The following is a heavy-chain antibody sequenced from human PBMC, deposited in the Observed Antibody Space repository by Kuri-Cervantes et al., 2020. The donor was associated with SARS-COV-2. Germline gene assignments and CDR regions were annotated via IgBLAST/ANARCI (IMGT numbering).Heavy chain of an antibody. Sequence: GGSLRLSCTASGFTFSNYAMSWVRQAPGKGLDWVSAISDTGSHTYYADSVKGRFTISRDNSKNTLFLQMSSLRAEDTALYYCAKSPFRFGESPFDDWGLGTLVTVSS. J-gene: IGHJ4*02. CDR2: ISDTGSHT. V-gene: IGHV3-23*01. D-gene: IGHD3-10*01. CDR1: GFTFSNYA. CDR3: AKSPFRFGESPFDD.